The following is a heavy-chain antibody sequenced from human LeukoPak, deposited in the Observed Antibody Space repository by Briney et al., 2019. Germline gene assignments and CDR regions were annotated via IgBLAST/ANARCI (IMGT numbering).Heavy chain of an antibody. V-gene: IGHV3-7*01. CDR3: ARVNYCTNGVCYGDFVDY. CDR1: GFTLSSYW. Sequence: GGSLRLSCAASGFTLSSYWMSWVRQAPGKGLEWVANIKQDGSEKYYVDSVKGRFTISRDNAKNSLYLQMNSLRAEDTAVYYCARVNYCTNGVCYGDFVDYWGQGTLVTVSS. J-gene: IGHJ4*02. CDR2: IKQDGSEK. D-gene: IGHD2-8*01.